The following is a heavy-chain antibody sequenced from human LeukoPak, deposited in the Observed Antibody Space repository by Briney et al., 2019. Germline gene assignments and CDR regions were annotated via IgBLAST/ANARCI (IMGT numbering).Heavy chain of an antibody. CDR3: ARDHCSSTSCYNYFDY. D-gene: IGHD2-2*02. CDR1: GYSISSGCY. Sequence: SETLSLTCTVSGYSISSGCYWGWIRQPPGKGLEWIGSIYHSGSTYYNPSLKSRVTISVDTSKNQFSLKLSSVTAADTAVYYCARDHCSSTSCYNYFDYWGQGTLVTVSS. J-gene: IGHJ4*02. V-gene: IGHV4-38-2*02. CDR2: IYHSGST.